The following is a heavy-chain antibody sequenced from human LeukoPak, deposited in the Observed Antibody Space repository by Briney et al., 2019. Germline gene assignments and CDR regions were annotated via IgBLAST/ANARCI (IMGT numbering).Heavy chain of an antibody. V-gene: IGHV3-66*01. CDR1: GFTVSSNY. CDR2: IYSGGST. CDR3: ARARRGEDFDY. Sequence: PGGSLRLSCAASGFTVSSNYMTWVRQAPGKGLEWVSVIYSGGSTYHADSVKGRFTISRDNSKNTLYLQMNSLRAEDTAVYYCARARRGEDFDYWGQGTLVTVSS. D-gene: IGHD3-10*01. J-gene: IGHJ4*02.